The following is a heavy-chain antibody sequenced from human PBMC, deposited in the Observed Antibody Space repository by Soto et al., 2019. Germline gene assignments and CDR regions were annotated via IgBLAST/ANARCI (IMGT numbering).Heavy chain of an antibody. CDR3: ANVPVDTPILMRGPRQK. Sequence: EVQLLEFRGGLVQPGGSLRLSCATSGFTFSSYAMSWVRQAPGKGLEWVSGISGSAASTYYSYSVKGRFTISRDNSKNSLYLQMNRLRAEDTAIYYCANVPVDTPILMRGPRQKWGQGTLVTVSS. CDR2: ISGSAAST. J-gene: IGHJ4*02. V-gene: IGHV3-23*01. CDR1: GFTFSSYA. D-gene: IGHD5-18*01.